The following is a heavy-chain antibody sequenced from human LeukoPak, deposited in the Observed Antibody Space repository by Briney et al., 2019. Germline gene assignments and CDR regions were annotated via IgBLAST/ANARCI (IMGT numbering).Heavy chain of an antibody. J-gene: IGHJ4*02. D-gene: IGHD6-13*01. CDR1: GFTFSSYA. CDR2: ISGSGGST. V-gene: IGHV3-23*01. CDR3: AKGQQLVRGSFDY. Sequence: GGSLRLSCAASGFTFSSYAMSWVRQVPGKGLEWVSAISGSGGSTYYADSVKGRFTISRDNSKNTLYLQMNSLRAEDTAVYYCAKGQQLVRGSFDYWGQGTLVTVSS.